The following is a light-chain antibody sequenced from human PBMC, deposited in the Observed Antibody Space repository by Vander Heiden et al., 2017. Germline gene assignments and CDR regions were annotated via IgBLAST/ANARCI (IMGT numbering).Light chain of an antibody. CDR2: AAS. CDR1: QSISSY. J-gene: IGKJ2*01. CDR3: QQSYSTPVHT. V-gene: IGKV1-39*01. Sequence: MQITQLPSSLSASVGDRVTIACQASQSISSYLNWSQQIPVLAPKLLIYAASSLQSGAPSRFSGSGSGTDFTRTISSLQPEDFATYYCQQSYSTPVHTFGQGTKLEIK.